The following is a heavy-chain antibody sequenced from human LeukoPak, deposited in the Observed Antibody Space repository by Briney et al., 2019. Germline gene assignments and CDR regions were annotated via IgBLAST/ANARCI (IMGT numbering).Heavy chain of an antibody. CDR2: IIPIFGTA. CDR3: ARSIAAADRRFDC. J-gene: IGHJ4*02. Sequence: GASVKVSCKASGGTFSSYAISWVRQAPGQGLEWMGGIIPIFGTANYAQKFQGRVTITADESTSTAYMELSSLRSEDTAVYYCARSIAAADRRFDCWGQGALVTVSS. D-gene: IGHD6-13*01. V-gene: IGHV1-69*13. CDR1: GGTFSSYA.